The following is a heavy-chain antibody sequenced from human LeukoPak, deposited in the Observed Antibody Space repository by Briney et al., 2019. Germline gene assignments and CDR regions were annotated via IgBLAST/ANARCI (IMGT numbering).Heavy chain of an antibody. J-gene: IGHJ6*02. CDR2: VSGSGAST. CDR3: AKSMGGLRLWIYCPAMDV. Sequence: GGSLRLSCAASGFTFTNYGMLWVREAPGKGLEGVSSVSGSGASTYYADSVKGRFTISRDNSKNTLFLQMSGLRAEDTAIYFCAKSMGGLRLWIYCPAMDVWGQGTTVTVSS. V-gene: IGHV3-23*01. D-gene: IGHD1-26*01. CDR1: GFTFTNYG.